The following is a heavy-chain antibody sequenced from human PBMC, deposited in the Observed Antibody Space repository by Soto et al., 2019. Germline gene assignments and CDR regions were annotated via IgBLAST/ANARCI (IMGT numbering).Heavy chain of an antibody. Sequence: SETLSLTCTVSGGSISSYYWSWIRQPPGKGLEWIGYIYYSGSTNYNPSLKSRVTISVDTSKNQFSLKLSSVTAADTAVYYCASRPSNYSSGWFNYWGQGTLVTVSS. CDR1: GGSISSYY. D-gene: IGHD6-19*01. J-gene: IGHJ4*02. CDR2: IYYSGST. CDR3: ASRPSNYSSGWFNY. V-gene: IGHV4-59*12.